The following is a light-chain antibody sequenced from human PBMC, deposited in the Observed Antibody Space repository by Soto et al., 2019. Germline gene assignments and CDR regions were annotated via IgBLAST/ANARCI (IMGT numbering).Light chain of an antibody. CDR2: DAS. CDR1: QDVTTN. V-gene: IGKV3-20*01. CDR3: QQYGSSPPIT. J-gene: IGKJ5*01. Sequence: TQFPATLSASPGGGATLSCRAAQDVTTNLAWYQQKPGQAPRLLIYDASSRATGIPDRFSGSGSGTDFTLTISRLEPEDFAVYYCQQYGSSPPITFGQGTRLEIK.